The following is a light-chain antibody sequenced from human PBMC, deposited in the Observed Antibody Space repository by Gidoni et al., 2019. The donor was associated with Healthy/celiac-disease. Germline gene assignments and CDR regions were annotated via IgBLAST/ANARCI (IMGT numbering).Light chain of an antibody. Sequence: AIRMTQSPSSFSASTGDRVTITCRASQGISSYLAWYQQKPGKAPKLLIYAASTLQSGVPSRFSGSGSGTDFTLTISCLQSEDFATYYCQQCYSYPRTFXQXTKLEIK. CDR3: QQCYSYPRT. V-gene: IGKV1-8*01. CDR2: AAS. J-gene: IGKJ2*01. CDR1: QGISSY.